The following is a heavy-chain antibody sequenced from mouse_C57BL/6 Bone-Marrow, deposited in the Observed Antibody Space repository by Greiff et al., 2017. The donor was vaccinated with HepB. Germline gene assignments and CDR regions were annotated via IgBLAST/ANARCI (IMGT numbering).Heavy chain of an antibody. CDR1: GFTFSSYA. CDR3: ARTRRGLYAMDY. CDR2: ISDGGSYT. Sequence: EVQLVESGGGLVKPGGSLKLSCAASGFTFSSYAMSWVRQTPEKRLEWVATISDGGSYTYYPDNVKGRFTISRDNAKNNLYLQMSHLKSEDTAMYYCARTRRGLYAMDYWGQGTSVTVSS. J-gene: IGHJ4*01. D-gene: IGHD2-12*01. V-gene: IGHV5-4*01.